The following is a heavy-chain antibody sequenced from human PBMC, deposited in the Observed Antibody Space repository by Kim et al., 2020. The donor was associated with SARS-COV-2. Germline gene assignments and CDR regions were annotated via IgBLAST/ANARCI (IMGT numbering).Heavy chain of an antibody. CDR1: GFTFSSYG. CDR2: ISYDGSNK. V-gene: IGHV3-30*18. J-gene: IGHJ5*02. CDR3: AKDLRPPHTWEVGWFDP. Sequence: GGSLRLSCAASGFTFSSYGMHWVRQAPGKGLEWVAVISYDGSNKYYADSVKGRFTISRDNSKNTLYLQMNSLRAEDTAVYYCAKDLRPPHTWEVGWFDP. D-gene: IGHD1-26*01.